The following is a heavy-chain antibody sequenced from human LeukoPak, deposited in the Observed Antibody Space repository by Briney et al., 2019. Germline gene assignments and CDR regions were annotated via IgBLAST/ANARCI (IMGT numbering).Heavy chain of an antibody. CDR2: IIPIFGTA. V-gene: IGHV1-69*13. D-gene: IGHD1-14*01. Sequence: SVKVSCKASGGTFSSYAISWVRQAPGQGLEWMGGIIPIFGTANYAQKFQGRVTITADESTSTAYMELSSLRSEDTAVYYCARAPNHDHLPYYMDVWGKGTTVTVSS. CDR1: GGTFSSYA. J-gene: IGHJ6*03. CDR3: ARAPNHDHLPYYMDV.